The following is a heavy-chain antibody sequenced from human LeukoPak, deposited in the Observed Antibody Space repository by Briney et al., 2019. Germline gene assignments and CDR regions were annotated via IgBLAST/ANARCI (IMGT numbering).Heavy chain of an antibody. CDR1: GFTFSSYE. CDR2: ISNSDGTR. V-gene: IGHV3-48*03. J-gene: IGHJ4*02. D-gene: IGHD6-19*01. CDR3: AREIVSAVAGNFDY. Sequence: PGGSLRLSCAASGFTFSSYEMNWVRQAPGKGLEWVSYISNSDGTRTYADSVKGRFTISRDNAKNSLYLEMNSLRAEDKAVYYCAREIVSAVAGNFDYWGQGTLVTVSS.